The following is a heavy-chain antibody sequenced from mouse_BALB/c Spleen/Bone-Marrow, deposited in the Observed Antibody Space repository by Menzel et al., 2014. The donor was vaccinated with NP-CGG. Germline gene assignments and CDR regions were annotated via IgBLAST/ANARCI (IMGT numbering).Heavy chain of an antibody. CDR3: ARSGSSGYHYYAMDY. Sequence: ESGPSLVKPSQTLSLTCSVTGDSITSGYWNWIRKLPGNKLEYMGFISFSSSTYYNPSLKSRISITRDTSKNLYYLQSNSVTTEDSATYYCARSGSSGYHYYAMDYWGQGTSVTVSS. CDR2: ISFSSST. D-gene: IGHD3-1*01. CDR1: GDSITSGY. J-gene: IGHJ4*01. V-gene: IGHV3-8*02.